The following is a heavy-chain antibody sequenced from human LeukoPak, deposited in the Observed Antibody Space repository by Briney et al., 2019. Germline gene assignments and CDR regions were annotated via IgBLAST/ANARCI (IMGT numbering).Heavy chain of an antibody. Sequence: SETLSLTCTVSGGSISSSNYYWGWIRQPPGKGLEWMGSIHYGGSTYNNPSLKSRVTMSVDTSKSQFSLKVSSVTAADTAVYYCARLLHDSRGYYYFDYWGQGTLVIVSS. CDR2: IHYGGST. CDR3: ARLLHDSRGYYYFDY. V-gene: IGHV4-39*01. D-gene: IGHD3-22*01. J-gene: IGHJ4*02. CDR1: GGSISSSNYY.